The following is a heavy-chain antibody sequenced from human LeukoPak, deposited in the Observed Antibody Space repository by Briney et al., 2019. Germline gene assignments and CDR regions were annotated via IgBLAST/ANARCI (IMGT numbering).Heavy chain of an antibody. CDR2: INPNSGGT. D-gene: IGHD4-23*01. CDR3: ARGIDYGANWLDP. V-gene: IGHV1-2*02. J-gene: IGHJ5*02. CDR1: GYTFTGYY. Sequence: ASVKVSCKASGYTFTGYYMHWVRQAPGQGLEWMGWINPNSGGTNYAQKFQGRVTMTRDTSISTAYMELSRLRSDDTAVYYCARGIDYGANWLDPWGQGTLVTVSS.